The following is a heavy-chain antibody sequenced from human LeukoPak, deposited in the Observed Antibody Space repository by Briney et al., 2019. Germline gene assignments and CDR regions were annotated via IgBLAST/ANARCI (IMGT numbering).Heavy chain of an antibody. J-gene: IGHJ4*02. V-gene: IGHV3-23*01. D-gene: IGHD2-8*02. CDR2: IVGSRPDT. Sequence: GGSLRLSCAASRFTFTNYVVSSVRETPGTGLEWVSAIVGSRPDTYHADSVKGRVTVSRDNSRNTLYLQMNNLRIEDSAVYYCTKAPLMSCTGAFCYPFDSWSQGVLVTVSS. CDR1: RFTFTNYV. CDR3: TKAPLMSCTGAFCYPFDS.